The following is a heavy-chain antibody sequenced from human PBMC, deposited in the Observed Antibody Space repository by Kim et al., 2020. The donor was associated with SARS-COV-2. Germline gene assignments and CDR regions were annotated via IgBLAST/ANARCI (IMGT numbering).Heavy chain of an antibody. Sequence: KDRFTISRDNSKNTLYLQMNSRGAEDTAVYYCARALQTTVTTIYYGMDVWGQGTTVTVSS. J-gene: IGHJ6*02. D-gene: IGHD4-17*01. V-gene: IGHV3-30*07. CDR3: ARALQTTVTTIYYGMDV.